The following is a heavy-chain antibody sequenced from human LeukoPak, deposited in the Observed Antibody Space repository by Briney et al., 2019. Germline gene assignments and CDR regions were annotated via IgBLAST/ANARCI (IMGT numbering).Heavy chain of an antibody. D-gene: IGHD2-2*01. CDR3: ARVGGGYCSSTSCYAGWFDP. Sequence: SETLSLTCTVSGGSISSYYWSWIRQPPGKGLEWIGYIYYSGSTYYNPSLKSRVTISVDTSKNQFSLKLSSVTAADTAVYYCARVGGGYCSSTSCYAGWFDPWGQGTLVTVSS. J-gene: IGHJ5*02. CDR2: IYYSGST. V-gene: IGHV4-30-4*01. CDR1: GGSISSYY.